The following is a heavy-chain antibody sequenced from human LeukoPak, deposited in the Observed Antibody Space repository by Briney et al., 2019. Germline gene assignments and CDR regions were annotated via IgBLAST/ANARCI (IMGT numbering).Heavy chain of an antibody. CDR1: GFTFSSYS. CDR2: ISSSSSTI. V-gene: IGHV3-48*01. CDR3: ARGHQVAARPVDY. J-gene: IGHJ4*02. D-gene: IGHD6-6*01. Sequence: PGGSLRLSCAASGFTFSSYSMNWVRQAPGKGLEWVSYISSSSSTIYYADSVKGRFTISRDNAKNSLYLQMNSLRAEDTAVYYCARGHQVAARPVDYWGQGTLVIVSS.